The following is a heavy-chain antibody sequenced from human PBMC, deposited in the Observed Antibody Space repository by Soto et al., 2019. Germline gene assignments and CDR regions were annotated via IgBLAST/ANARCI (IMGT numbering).Heavy chain of an antibody. D-gene: IGHD6-19*01. Sequence: EVQLLESGGGLVQPGGSLRLSCAASGFTFSSYAMSWVRQAPGKGLEWVSAISGSGGSTYYADSVKGRFTISRDNSKNTLYLQMNSLRAEDTAVYYCARRGIAVAGSPPYGMDVWGQGTTVTVSS. V-gene: IGHV3-23*01. CDR3: ARRGIAVAGSPPYGMDV. CDR1: GFTFSSYA. CDR2: ISGSGGST. J-gene: IGHJ6*02.